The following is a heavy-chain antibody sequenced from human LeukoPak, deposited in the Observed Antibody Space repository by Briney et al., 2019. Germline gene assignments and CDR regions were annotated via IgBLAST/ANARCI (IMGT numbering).Heavy chain of an antibody. D-gene: IGHD2-21*02. Sequence: PGRSLRLSCTASGFTFGDYAMSWFRQAPGKGLEWVGFIRSKAYGGTTEYAASVKGRFTISRDDSKSIAYLQMNSLKPEDTAVYYCTRDPRPVVVTATSHDYWGQGTLVTVSS. CDR3: TRDPRPVVVTATSHDY. CDR1: GFTFGDYA. CDR2: IRSKAYGGTT. J-gene: IGHJ4*02. V-gene: IGHV3-49*03.